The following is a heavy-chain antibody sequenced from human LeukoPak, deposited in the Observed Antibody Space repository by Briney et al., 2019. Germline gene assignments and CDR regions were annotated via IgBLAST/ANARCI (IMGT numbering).Heavy chain of an antibody. CDR3: AREGPPARGAFDI. J-gene: IGHJ3*02. Sequence: SETLSLTCTVSGASISHYYWSWIRQPPGKGLEWIGYIYDSGYTKYNPSLKSRVTISVDTSKNQFSLKLSSVTAADTAVYYCAREGPPARGAFDIWGQGTMVTVSS. CDR1: GASISHYY. CDR2: IYDSGYT. D-gene: IGHD3-10*01. V-gene: IGHV4-59*12.